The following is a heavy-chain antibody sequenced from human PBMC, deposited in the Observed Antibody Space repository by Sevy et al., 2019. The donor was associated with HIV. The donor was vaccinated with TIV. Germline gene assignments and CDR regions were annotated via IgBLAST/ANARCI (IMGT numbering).Heavy chain of an antibody. Sequence: GGSLRLSCTASGFTFSDYAVHWVRQAPGKGLEWVAIISYDGLNKDYADSVQGRFTISIDNSKNTMYLQINSLRPEDTAVYYCARDLPHLLPWELSRGSDSWGQGTLVTVSS. J-gene: IGHJ4*02. D-gene: IGHD1-26*01. CDR2: ISYDGLNK. CDR1: GFTFSDYA. V-gene: IGHV3-30*04. CDR3: ARDLPHLLPWELSRGSDS.